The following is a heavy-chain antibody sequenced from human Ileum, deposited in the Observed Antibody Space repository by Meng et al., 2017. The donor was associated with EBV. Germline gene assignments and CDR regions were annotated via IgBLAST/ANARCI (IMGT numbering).Heavy chain of an antibody. CDR1: GFTFNTPA. J-gene: IGHJ5*02. CDR3: AREGMASTGARGWIGP. Sequence: LGWSGGGVVQPWRSLRLSCTASGFTFNTPAMHWVRQAPGGGLEWVAVIWYDGSNDHYADSVRGRFTISRDNSKNTLYLQMNSLGAEDTAVYYCAREGMASTGARGWIGPWGQGTLVTVSS. CDR2: IWYDGSND. V-gene: IGHV3-33*01. D-gene: IGHD6-13*01.